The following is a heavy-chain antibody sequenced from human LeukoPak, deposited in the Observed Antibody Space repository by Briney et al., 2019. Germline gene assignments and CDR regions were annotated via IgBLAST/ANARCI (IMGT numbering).Heavy chain of an antibody. V-gene: IGHV3-74*01. CDR3: ARAIVGATTDY. J-gene: IGHJ4*02. Sequence: PGGSLRLSCAASGFTFSSYWMHWVRQAPGKGLVWVSRINSDGSSTSYADSVKGRSTISRDNAKNTLYLQMNSLRAEDTAVYYCARAIVGATTDYWGQGTLVTVSS. CDR2: INSDGSST. CDR1: GFTFSSYW. D-gene: IGHD1-26*01.